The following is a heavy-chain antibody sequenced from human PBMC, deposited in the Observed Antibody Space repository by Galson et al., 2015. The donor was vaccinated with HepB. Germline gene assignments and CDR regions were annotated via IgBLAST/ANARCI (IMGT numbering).Heavy chain of an antibody. CDR2: ISSSDSST. CDR3: ARDWTRFCPMDV. CDR1: GFSVSDYY. J-gene: IGHJ6*03. Sequence: SLRLSCAASGFSVSDYYLSWVRQAPGKGPEWVSYISSSDSSTYYADFAKGRFTISRDNANNSLYLQMNSLRAEDTAVYYCARDWTRFCPMDVWGKGTTVTVSS. V-gene: IGHV3-11*01. D-gene: IGHD3/OR15-3a*01.